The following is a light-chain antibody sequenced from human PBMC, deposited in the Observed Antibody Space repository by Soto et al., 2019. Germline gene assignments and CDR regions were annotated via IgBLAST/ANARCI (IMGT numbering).Light chain of an antibody. V-gene: IGKV3-20*01. CDR1: QSFSNNY. J-gene: IGKJ1*01. CDR3: QQYGSSYPWT. Sequence: IVLTQSPGTLSLSPGERATLSCRASQSFSNNYLAWYQQKPGQAPRLLIYDASNRATGIPARFSGSGSGTDFTLTIRRLEPEDFAVYYCQQYGSSYPWTFGQGTKVDIK. CDR2: DAS.